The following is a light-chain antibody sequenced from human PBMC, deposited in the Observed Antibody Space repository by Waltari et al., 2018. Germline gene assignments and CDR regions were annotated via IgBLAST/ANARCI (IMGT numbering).Light chain of an antibody. J-gene: IGLJ1*01. V-gene: IGLV2-8*01. CDR2: EVI. CDR3: CSYAGTNNFYV. CDR1: SSDIGAYDN. Sequence: QSALTQPPSASGSPGESDTISCTGTSSDIGAYDNVSSYQQQPGKAPKLIIYEVIKRPSGVPYRFSGYKSGNTASLTVSGLQAEDEADYYCCSYAGTNNFYVFGTGTKVTVL.